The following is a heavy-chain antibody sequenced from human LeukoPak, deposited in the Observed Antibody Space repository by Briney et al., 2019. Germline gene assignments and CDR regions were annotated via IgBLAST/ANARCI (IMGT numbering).Heavy chain of an antibody. J-gene: IGHJ4*02. CDR1: GGSFSGYY. Sequence: SETLSLTCAVYGGSFSGYYWSWIRQPPGKGLEWIGEINHSGSTNYNPSLKSRVTISVDTSKNQFSLKLSSVTAADTAVYYCARGRGYNYGYGRIDYWGQGTLVTVSS. V-gene: IGHV4-34*01. CDR3: ARGRGYNYGYGRIDY. D-gene: IGHD5-18*01. CDR2: INHSGST.